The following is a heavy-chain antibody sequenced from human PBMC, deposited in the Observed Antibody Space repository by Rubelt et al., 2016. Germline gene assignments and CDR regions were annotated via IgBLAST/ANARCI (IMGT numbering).Heavy chain of an antibody. J-gene: IGHJ4*02. CDR2: INAYNGDT. CDR1: GYTFTTYG. D-gene: IGHD6-13*01. Sequence: QVQLVQPGAEVKKPGASVKVSCKASGYTFTTYGIAWVRQAPGQGLEWMGWINAYNGDTNYATKLQGRVTMTTDTYTSTAYMELRGLRSDDTAVYYCAREIAAAGSFDYWGQGIPVTVSS. CDR3: AREIAAAGSFDY. V-gene: IGHV1-18*01.